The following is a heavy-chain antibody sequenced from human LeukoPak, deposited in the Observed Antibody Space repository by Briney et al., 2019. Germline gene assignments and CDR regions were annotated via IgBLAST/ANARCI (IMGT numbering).Heavy chain of an antibody. CDR3: AREGATAMVDY. Sequence: PSETLSLTCAVYGGSFSGYYWSWIRQPPGKGLEWIGEINHSGSTNYNPSLKSRVTISVDTSKNQFSLKLSSVTAADTAVYYCAREGATAMVDYWGQGTLVTVSS. V-gene: IGHV4-34*01. J-gene: IGHJ4*02. CDR1: GGSFSGYY. D-gene: IGHD5-18*01. CDR2: INHSGST.